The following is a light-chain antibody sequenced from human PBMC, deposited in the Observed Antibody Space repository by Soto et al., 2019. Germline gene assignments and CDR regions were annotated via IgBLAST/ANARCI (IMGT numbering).Light chain of an antibody. J-gene: IGKJ4*01. CDR3: QQGNNWSGLT. V-gene: IGKV3-11*01. Sequence: EIVLTQSPATLSVSPGDRATLSCRASQSLSNYLAWYQQKPGQAPRLLIYDTSNRATGIPTRFSGSGSGTDFTLTISSLEPEDLAVYYCQQGNNWSGLTFGGGTKVEIK. CDR1: QSLSNY. CDR2: DTS.